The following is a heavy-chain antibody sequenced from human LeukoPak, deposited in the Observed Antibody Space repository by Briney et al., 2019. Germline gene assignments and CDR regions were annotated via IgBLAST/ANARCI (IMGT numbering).Heavy chain of an antibody. CDR1: GGTFSSYA. CDR2: IIPILGIA. V-gene: IGHV1-69*04. J-gene: IGHJ4*02. CDR3: ARGDTWFDY. Sequence: VASVKVSCKASGGTFSSYAISWVRQAPGQGLEWMGRIIPILGIANYAQKFQGRVTITADNSTSTAYMELSSLRSEDTAVYYCARGDTWFDYWGQGTLVTVSS.